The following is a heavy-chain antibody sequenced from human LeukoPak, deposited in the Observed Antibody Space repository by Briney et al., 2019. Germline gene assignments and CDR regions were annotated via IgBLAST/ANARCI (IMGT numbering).Heavy chain of an antibody. J-gene: IGHJ6*03. CDR1: GFTFSRYW. Sequence: EGSLRLSCAATGFTFSRYWMHWVRQAPGNALEWVSRINGVGSSTSYADSVKGRFTISRDNAKNTLYLKMNSLRAEDTAVYYCARVGTPMVTIVAPYYMDVWGKGTTVTVSS. CDR3: ARVGTPMVTIVAPYYMDV. CDR2: INGVGSST. V-gene: IGHV3-74*01. D-gene: IGHD5-18*01.